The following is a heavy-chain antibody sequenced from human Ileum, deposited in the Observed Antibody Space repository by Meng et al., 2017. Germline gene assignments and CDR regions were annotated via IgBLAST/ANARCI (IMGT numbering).Heavy chain of an antibody. J-gene: IGHJ4*02. Sequence: QVQLQQWGAGLLKPSETLSITCVVYGGSFSANYWTWIRQPPGKGLEWIGEINHSGSTTYKPSLKSRVTISVDTSKKQFSLKLTSVTAADTAVYYCASARYDNWGQGTLVTVSS. CDR3: ASARYDN. D-gene: IGHD3-22*01. CDR2: INHSGST. V-gene: IGHV4-34*01. CDR1: GGSFSANY.